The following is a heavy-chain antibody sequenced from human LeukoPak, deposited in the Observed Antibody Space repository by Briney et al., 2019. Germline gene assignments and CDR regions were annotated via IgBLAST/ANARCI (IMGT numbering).Heavy chain of an antibody. CDR2: IYSGGNT. V-gene: IGHV3-53*01. D-gene: IGHD6-13*01. J-gene: IGHJ4*02. CDR3: ARDREGSSSWDY. CDR1: GFTFSDYA. Sequence: GGSLRLSCVASGFTFSDYAMTWVRQAPGKGLEWVSVIYSGGNTYYADSVKGRFTISRDNSKNTLFLQMNSLRAEDTAVYYCARDREGSSSWDYWGQGTLVTVSS.